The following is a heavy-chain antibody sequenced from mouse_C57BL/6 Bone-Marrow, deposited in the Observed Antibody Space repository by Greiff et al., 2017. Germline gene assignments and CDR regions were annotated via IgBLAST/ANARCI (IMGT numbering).Heavy chain of an antibody. CDR1: GFTFNTYA. D-gene: IGHD3-3*01. J-gene: IGHJ1*03. V-gene: IGHV10-3*01. CDR2: IRSKSSNYAT. Sequence: EVKLEESGGGLVQPKGSLKLSCAASGFTFNTYAMHWVRQAPGKGLEWVARIRSKSSNYATYYADSVKDRFTISRDDSQSMLHLQMNNLKTEDTAMYYCVREGPRDVYWYFDVWGTGTTVTVSS. CDR3: VREGPRDVYWYFDV.